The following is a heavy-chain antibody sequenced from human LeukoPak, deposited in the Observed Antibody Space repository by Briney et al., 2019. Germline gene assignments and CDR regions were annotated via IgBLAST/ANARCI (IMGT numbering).Heavy chain of an antibody. D-gene: IGHD4-17*01. V-gene: IGHV4-30-4*01. Sequence: PSETLSLTCTVSGGSISSGDYYWSWIRQPPGKGLEWIGYIHYSGSTYYNPSLKSRVTISVDTSKNQFSLKLSSVTAADTAVYYCARTTTVTTLFDYWGQGTLVTVSS. CDR1: GGSISSGDYY. CDR2: IHYSGST. CDR3: ARTTTVTTLFDY. J-gene: IGHJ4*02.